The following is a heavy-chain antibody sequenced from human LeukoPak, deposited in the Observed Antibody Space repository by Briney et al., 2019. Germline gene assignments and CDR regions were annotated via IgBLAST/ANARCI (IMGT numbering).Heavy chain of an antibody. J-gene: IGHJ3*02. V-gene: IGHV1-69*01. CDR2: IIPIFGTA. CDR1: GGTFSSYA. CDR3: ARDHCSSTSCYPMRDAFDI. Sequence: SVKVSCKASGGTFSSYAISWVRQAPGQGLEWMGGIIPIFGTANYAQKFQGRVTITADESTSTAYMELSSLRSEDTAVYYCARDHCSSTSCYPMRDAFDIWGQGTMVTVSS. D-gene: IGHD2-2*01.